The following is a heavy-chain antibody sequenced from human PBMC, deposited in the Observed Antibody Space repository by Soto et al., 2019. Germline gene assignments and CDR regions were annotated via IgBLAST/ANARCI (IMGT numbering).Heavy chain of an antibody. Sequence: EVQLLESGGGLVQPGGSLRLSCAASGFTFSSYAMSWVRQPPGKGLEWVSGISGSGGSTYYADSVKGRFTISRDNSKNTLYLQMNSLRAEDTAVYYCAKYLYSYGTYWYFDLWGRGTLVTVSS. CDR2: ISGSGGST. CDR3: AKYLYSYGTYWYFDL. CDR1: GFTFSSYA. D-gene: IGHD5-18*01. J-gene: IGHJ2*01. V-gene: IGHV3-23*01.